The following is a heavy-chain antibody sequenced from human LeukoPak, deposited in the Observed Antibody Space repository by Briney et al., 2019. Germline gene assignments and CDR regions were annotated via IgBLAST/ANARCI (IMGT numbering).Heavy chain of an antibody. CDR3: ARSSGAYRSFDY. J-gene: IGHJ4*02. V-gene: IGHV4-59*01. D-gene: IGHD1-26*01. CDR2: IYYSGTT. Sequence: PSETLSLTCTVSGGSISRYYWSWIRQPPGKGLEWIGYIYYSGTTDYNPSLKNRVTISVDTSNNQFSLKVSSVTAADTAVYYCARSSGAYRSFDYWGQGTLVPVS. CDR1: GGSISRYY.